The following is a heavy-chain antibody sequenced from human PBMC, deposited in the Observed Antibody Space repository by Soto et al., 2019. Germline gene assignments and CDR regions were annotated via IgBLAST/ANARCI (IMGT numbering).Heavy chain of an antibody. CDR2: IWYDGSNK. CDR3: ARVGYCSGGSCSPIDY. J-gene: IGHJ4*02. CDR1: GFTFSSYG. Sequence: GGSLRLSCAASGFTFSSYGMHWVRQAPGKGLEWVAVIWYDGSNKYYADSVKGRFTISRDNSKNTLYLQMNSLRAEDTAVYYCARVGYCSGGSCSPIDYWGQGTLVTVSS. V-gene: IGHV3-33*01. D-gene: IGHD2-15*01.